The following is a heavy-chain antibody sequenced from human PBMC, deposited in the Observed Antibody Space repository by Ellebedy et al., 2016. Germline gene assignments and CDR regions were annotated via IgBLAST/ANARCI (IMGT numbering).Heavy chain of an antibody. Sequence: GGSLRLSCAASGFTFVSYWVTWVRQAPGKGLEWVANTNYDGSEISYVDSVKGRFTISRDNAKNSVFLQMNSLRAEDMAMYYCARDVGGGYFDYWGQGTRVTVSS. V-gene: IGHV3-7*03. CDR3: ARDVGGGYFDY. D-gene: IGHD2-15*01. CDR2: TNYDGSEI. CDR1: GFTFVSYW. J-gene: IGHJ4*02.